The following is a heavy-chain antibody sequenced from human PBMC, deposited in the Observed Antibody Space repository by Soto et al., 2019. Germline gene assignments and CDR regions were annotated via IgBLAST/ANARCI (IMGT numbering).Heavy chain of an antibody. CDR1: GGSFSGYY. J-gene: IGHJ6*02. V-gene: IGHV4-34*01. Sequence: SETLSLTCAVYGGSFSGYYWSWIRQPPGKGLEWIGEINHSGSTNYNPSLKSRVTISVDTSKNQFSLKLSSVTAADTAVYYCARAEIQLRYYYGMDVWGQGTTVSVS. CDR3: ARAEIQLRYYYGMDV. D-gene: IGHD5-18*01. CDR2: INHSGST.